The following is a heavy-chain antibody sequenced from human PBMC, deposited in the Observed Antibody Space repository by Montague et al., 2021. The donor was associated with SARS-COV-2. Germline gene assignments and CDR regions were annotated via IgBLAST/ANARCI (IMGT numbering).Heavy chain of an antibody. CDR2: ISYDGSNK. V-gene: IGHV3-30*18. CDR1: GFTFSSYG. Sequence: SLRLSCAASGFTFSSYGMHWVRQAPGKGLEWVAVISYDGSNKYYADSVKGRFTISRDNSKNTLYLQMNSLRAEDTAVYYCAKLYGDYGGEVDYWGQGTLVTVSS. D-gene: IGHD4-17*01. J-gene: IGHJ4*02. CDR3: AKLYGDYGGEVDY.